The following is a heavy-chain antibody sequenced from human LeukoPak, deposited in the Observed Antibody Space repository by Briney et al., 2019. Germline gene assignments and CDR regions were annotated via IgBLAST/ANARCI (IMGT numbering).Heavy chain of an antibody. CDR3: ATDGAGFDT. CDR2: INIGGTNT. CDR1: GLTFNDYY. Sequence: GGSLRLSCAASGLTFNDYYMSWIRQAPGKGLEWLSYINIGGTNTHYADSVKGRFTISRDNAKKSLYLEMNNLRAEDTAVYYCATDGAGFDTWGQGVLVAVSS. J-gene: IGHJ5*02. V-gene: IGHV3-11*01.